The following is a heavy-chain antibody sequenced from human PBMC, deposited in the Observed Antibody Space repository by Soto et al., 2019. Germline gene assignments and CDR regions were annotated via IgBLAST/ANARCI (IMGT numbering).Heavy chain of an antibody. V-gene: IGHV3-74*01. CDR2: INSDETST. CDR1: GFTFSNYW. CDR3: VRGYCPGTNCNEGDY. Sequence: EVQLVESGGGLVQPGGSLRLSCAASGFTFSNYWMHWVRQTPGKGLVWVSRINSDETSTTYADSVKGRFTISRDNAKNTVYLQMNSLRAEDTAVYYCVRGYCPGTNCNEGDYWGQGTLVTVSS. D-gene: IGHD2-8*02. J-gene: IGHJ4*02.